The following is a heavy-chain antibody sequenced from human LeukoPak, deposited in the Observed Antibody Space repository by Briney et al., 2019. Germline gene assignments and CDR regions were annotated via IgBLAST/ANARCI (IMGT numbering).Heavy chain of an antibody. V-gene: IGHV3-13*01. J-gene: IGHJ4*02. CDR2: IGTAGDT. CDR3: AREAMVRGAWDY. D-gene: IGHD3-10*01. CDR1: GFTFSSYD. Sequence: GGSLRLSCAASGFTFSSYDMHWVRHATGKGLEWVSAIGTAGDTYYPGSVKGRFTISRENAKNSLYLQMNSLRAGDTAVYYCAREAMVRGAWDYWGQGTLVTVSS.